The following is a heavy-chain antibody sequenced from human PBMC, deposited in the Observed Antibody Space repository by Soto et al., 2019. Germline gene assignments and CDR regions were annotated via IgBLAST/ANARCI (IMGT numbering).Heavy chain of an antibody. V-gene: IGHV3-53*01. J-gene: IGHJ4*02. CDR2: IYGGGTT. Sequence: EVQLVESGGGLIQPGGSLRLSCAASGFTVSSKYMTWVRQAPGKGLEWVSVIYGGGTTYYADSVKGRFTISRDNSKNTLYVKMKSLKAEDTAVYYCVQTTGWPGFDFWGQGTLVTVTS. CDR1: GFTVSSKY. CDR3: VQTTGWPGFDF. D-gene: IGHD6-19*01.